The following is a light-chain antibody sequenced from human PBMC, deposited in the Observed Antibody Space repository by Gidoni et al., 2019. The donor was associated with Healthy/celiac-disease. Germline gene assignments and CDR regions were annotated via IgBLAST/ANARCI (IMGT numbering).Light chain of an antibody. J-gene: IGKJ2*01. CDR1: QSISSY. Sequence: DVQMSQSPSSLSASVGDRVTITSRASQSISSYLNWYQQKPGNAPKPLIYAASSWQSGVPSRFSGSGSGTDVTLTISSLQPEDFATNYCQQSYSTPYTFGQGTKLEIK. V-gene: IGKV1-39*01. CDR3: QQSYSTPYT. CDR2: AAS.